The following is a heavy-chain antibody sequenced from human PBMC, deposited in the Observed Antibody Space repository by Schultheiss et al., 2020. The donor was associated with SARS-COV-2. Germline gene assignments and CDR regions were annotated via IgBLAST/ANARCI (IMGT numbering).Heavy chain of an antibody. Sequence: ASVKVSCKASGYTFTSYSISWVRQAPGQGLEWMGWISAYNGNTNYAQKLQGRITMTTDTSTSTAYMELRSLRSDDTAVYYCARDPYYDFWSGYPWGFDPWGQGTLVTVSS. CDR2: ISAYNGNT. CDR1: GYTFTSYS. D-gene: IGHD3-3*01. V-gene: IGHV1-18*01. CDR3: ARDPYYDFWSGYPWGFDP. J-gene: IGHJ5*02.